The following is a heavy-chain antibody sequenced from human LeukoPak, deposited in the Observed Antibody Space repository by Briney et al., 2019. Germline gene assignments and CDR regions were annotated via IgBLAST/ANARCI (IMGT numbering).Heavy chain of an antibody. D-gene: IGHD5-12*01. J-gene: IGHJ4*02. V-gene: IGHV3-21*01. CDR1: GFTFSSYS. Sequence: PGGSLRLSCAASGFTFSSYSMNWVRQAPGKGLEWVSSISSSSSYIYYADSVKGRFTISRDNAKNSLYLQMNSLRAEDTAVYYCARDLAESGCDYSFGDYWGQGTLVTVSS. CDR3: ARDLAESGCDYSFGDY. CDR2: ISSSSSYI.